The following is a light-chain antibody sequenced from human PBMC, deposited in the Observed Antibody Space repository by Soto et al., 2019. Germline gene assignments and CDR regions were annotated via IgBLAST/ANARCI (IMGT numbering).Light chain of an antibody. V-gene: IGLV1-40*01. J-gene: IGLJ1*01. Sequence: QSVLTQPPSVSGAPGQWVTISCTGSSSNIGAGYDVHWYQQLPGTAPKLLIYGNSNRPSGVPDRFSGSKSGTSASLAITGLQAEDEADYYCQSYDSSQSGYVFGTGTKLTVL. CDR3: QSYDSSQSGYV. CDR1: SSNIGAGYD. CDR2: GNS.